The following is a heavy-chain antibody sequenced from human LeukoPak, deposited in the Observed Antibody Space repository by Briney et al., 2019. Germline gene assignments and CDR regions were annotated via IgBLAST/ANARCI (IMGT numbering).Heavy chain of an antibody. V-gene: IGHV4-59*01. D-gene: IGHD3-10*01. CDR1: GGSISSYY. CDR2: IYYRGTT. CDR3: AREETTKERYGSGSYYSGFDY. Sequence: PSETLSLTCTVSGGSISSYYWSWIRQPPGKGREWIGYIYYRGTTNYNPSLKSRVTISVDTSKNQFSLKLSSVTAADTAVYYCAREETTKERYGSGSYYSGFDYWGQGTLVTVSS. J-gene: IGHJ4*02.